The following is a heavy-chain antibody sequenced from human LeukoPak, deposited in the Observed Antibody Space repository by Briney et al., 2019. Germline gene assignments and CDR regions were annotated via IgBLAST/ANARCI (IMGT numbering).Heavy chain of an antibody. CDR1: GFTFSSYW. CDR3: ARVGSTSQGAEDY. CDR2: MNQNGGEK. Sequence: GGSLRLSCAASGFTFSSYWMTWVHQAPGKGLEWVANMNQNGGEKYYVDSAKGRFTISRDNAKNSLYLQMNSLRAEDTAVYYCARVGSTSQGAEDYWGQGTLVTVSS. D-gene: IGHD6-6*01. V-gene: IGHV3-7*03. J-gene: IGHJ4*02.